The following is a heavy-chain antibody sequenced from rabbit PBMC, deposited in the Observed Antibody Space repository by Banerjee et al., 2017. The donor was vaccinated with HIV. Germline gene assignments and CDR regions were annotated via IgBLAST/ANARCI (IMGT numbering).Heavy chain of an antibody. CDR2: INTATGKA. Sequence: QEQLEESGGGLVKPEGSLTLTCKASGFSFSDRDVMCWVRQAPGKGLEWIACINTATGKAVYASWAKGRFTISKTSSTTVTLQMTSLTAADTATYFCARGLMGGMNLWGQGTLVTVS. V-gene: IGHV1S45*01. CDR1: GFSFSDRDV. CDR3: ARGLMGGMNL. J-gene: IGHJ4*01. D-gene: IGHD4-2*01.